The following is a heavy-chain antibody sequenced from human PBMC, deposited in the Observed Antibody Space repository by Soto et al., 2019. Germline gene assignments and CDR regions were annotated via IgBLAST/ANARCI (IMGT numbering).Heavy chain of an antibody. V-gene: IGHV3-73*01. D-gene: IGHD3-10*01. CDR3: TRHGITMVRGVFWFDP. Sequence: GGSLRLSCAASGFTFSGSAMHWVRQASGKGLEWVGRIRSKANSYATAYAASVKGRFTISRDDSKNTAYLQMNSLKTEDTAVYYCTRHGITMVRGVFWFDPWGQGTLVTVSS. CDR1: GFTFSGSA. J-gene: IGHJ5*02. CDR2: IRSKANSYAT.